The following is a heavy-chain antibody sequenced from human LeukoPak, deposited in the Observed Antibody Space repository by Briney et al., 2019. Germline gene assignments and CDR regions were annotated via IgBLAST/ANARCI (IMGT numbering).Heavy chain of an antibody. CDR1: GFTFGTYW. CDR3: ATDSYISGSYYRLFY. Sequence: GGSLRLSCGASGFTFGTYWMHWVHQAPGKGLVWVSGINSDGGTTTYADSVKGRFTISRDNAKNTLYLQMSNLRAEDTAIYYCATDSYISGSYYRLFYWGQGTLVTVSS. CDR2: INSDGGTT. V-gene: IGHV3-74*01. D-gene: IGHD3-10*01. J-gene: IGHJ4*02.